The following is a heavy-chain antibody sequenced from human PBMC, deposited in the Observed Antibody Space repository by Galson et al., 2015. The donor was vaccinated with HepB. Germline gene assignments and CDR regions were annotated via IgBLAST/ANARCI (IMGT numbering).Heavy chain of an antibody. CDR3: ARITAASWYFDL. CDR2: IDWDDDK. V-gene: IGHV2-70*04. D-gene: IGHD6-13*01. CDR1: GFSLSTSGMR. J-gene: IGHJ2*01. Sequence: PALVKPTQTLTLTCTFSGFSLSTSGMRVSWIRQPPGKALEWLARIDWDDDKYYNTGLKTRLTISKDTSKNQVVLTMTNMDPVDTATYYCARITAASWYFDLWGRGTLVTVSS.